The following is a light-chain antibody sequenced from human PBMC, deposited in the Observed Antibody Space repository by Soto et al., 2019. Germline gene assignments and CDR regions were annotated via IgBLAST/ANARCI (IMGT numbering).Light chain of an antibody. CDR1: QSISVP. CDR3: QQYDKYST. V-gene: IGKV1-5*01. Sequence: IQMTHSPSTLSASVGDTVTITCRASQSISVPLAWYQQKPGKAPNLLIYDASTLQGGVPSRFSGSGSGTELTLTFTSIQPEDFATYFCQQYDKYSTFGPGTKVDIK. J-gene: IGKJ3*01. CDR2: DAS.